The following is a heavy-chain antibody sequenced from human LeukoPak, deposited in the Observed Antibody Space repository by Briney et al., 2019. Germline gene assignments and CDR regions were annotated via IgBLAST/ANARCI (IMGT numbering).Heavy chain of an antibody. Sequence: GGSLRLSCVASGFTFTTYSMTWVRQAPGKGLEWISSISSSSSYIHYADSVKGRFTISRDNSKNTLYLQMNSLRAEDTAVYYCARVDYGDPYYYYGMDVWGQGTTVTVSS. D-gene: IGHD4-17*01. CDR1: GFTFTTYS. V-gene: IGHV3-21*01. CDR3: ARVDYGDPYYYYGMDV. J-gene: IGHJ6*02. CDR2: ISSSSSYI.